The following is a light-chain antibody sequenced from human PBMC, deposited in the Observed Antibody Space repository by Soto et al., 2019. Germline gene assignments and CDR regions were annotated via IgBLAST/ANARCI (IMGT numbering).Light chain of an antibody. Sequence: QSALTQPPSASGSPGQSLTISCTGTSGDVGFYNFVSWYQQRPGKAPKLVIYEVTKRPSGVPDRFSGSKSGSTASLTVSGLQADDEADYYCASYAGTRLFVFGSGTKLTVL. CDR2: EVT. J-gene: IGLJ1*01. CDR1: SGDVGFYNF. CDR3: ASYAGTRLFV. V-gene: IGLV2-8*01.